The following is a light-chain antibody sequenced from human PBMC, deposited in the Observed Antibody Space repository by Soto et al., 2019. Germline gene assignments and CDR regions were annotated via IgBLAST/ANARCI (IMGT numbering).Light chain of an antibody. V-gene: IGLV2-8*01. CDR2: EVT. CDR1: SNDVAITKY. Sequence: QSALTQPPSASGSPGQSVTISCTGTSNDVAITKYVSWYQQRPGKVPRLMIYEVTKRPSGVPDRFSGSKSGNTASLTVSGRQTEDEADYYCSSYAGSTNLVFGGGTKLTVL. J-gene: IGLJ3*02. CDR3: SSYAGSTNLV.